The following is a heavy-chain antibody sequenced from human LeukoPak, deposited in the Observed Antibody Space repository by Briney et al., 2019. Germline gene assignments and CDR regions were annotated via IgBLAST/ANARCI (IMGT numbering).Heavy chain of an antibody. J-gene: IGHJ4*02. V-gene: IGHV3-74*01. CDR3: ARRLKQDATKTFDY. Sequence: GGSLRLSCADSGFTFSSHWMHWVRQAPGKGLVWVSRIKYDASSTSYADSVKGRFTISRDNAKNSLDLQMNSLRAEDTAVYYCARRLKQDATKTFDYWGQGTLVTVSS. D-gene: IGHD5-12*01. CDR2: IKYDASST. CDR1: GFTFSSHW.